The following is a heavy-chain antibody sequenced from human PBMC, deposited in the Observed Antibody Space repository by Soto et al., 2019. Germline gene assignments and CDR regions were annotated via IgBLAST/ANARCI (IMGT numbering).Heavy chain of an antibody. CDR3: ARAVSGYGGIIDY. V-gene: IGHV4-59*01. CDR1: GGSISSYY. Sequence: QVQLQESGPGLVKPSETLSLTCTVSGGSISSYYWSWIRQPPGKGLEWIGYIYYSGSTNYNPSLKSRVTISVDTSKNQFSLKLSSATAADTAVYYCARAVSGYGGIIDYWGQGTLVTVSS. D-gene: IGHD5-12*01. J-gene: IGHJ4*02. CDR2: IYYSGST.